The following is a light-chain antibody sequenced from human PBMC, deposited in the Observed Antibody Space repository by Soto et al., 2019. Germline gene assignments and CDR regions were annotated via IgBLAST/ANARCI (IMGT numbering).Light chain of an antibody. CDR1: SSDVGGYNY. CDR3: TSYTSSSPYV. Sequence: QSVLTQPASVSGSPGQSITISCTGTSSDVGGYNYVSWYQQHPGKAPKLMIYEVRNQPSGISNRFSGSKSGNTASLTISGLQAEDEADYYCTSYTSSSPYVFGTGTKVT. CDR2: EVR. V-gene: IGLV2-14*01. J-gene: IGLJ1*01.